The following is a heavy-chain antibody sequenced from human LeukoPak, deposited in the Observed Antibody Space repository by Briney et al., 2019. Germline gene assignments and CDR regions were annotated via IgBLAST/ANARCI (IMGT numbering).Heavy chain of an antibody. Sequence: GASVKVSCKASGGTFSSYAISWVRQAPGQGLEWMGGIIPIFGTANYAQKFQGRVTITADESTSTAYMELSSLRSEDTAVYYCANHRTPTYDFWSGSLGYWGQGTLVTVSS. J-gene: IGHJ4*02. CDR3: ANHRTPTYDFWSGSLGY. CDR1: GGTFSSYA. D-gene: IGHD3-3*01. V-gene: IGHV1-69*13. CDR2: IIPIFGTA.